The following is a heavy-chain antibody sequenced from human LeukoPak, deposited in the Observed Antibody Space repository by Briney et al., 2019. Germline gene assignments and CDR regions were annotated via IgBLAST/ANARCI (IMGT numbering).Heavy chain of an antibody. Sequence: PGGSLRLSCAASGFTFSSYAMSWVRQAPGNGLEWVSAISGSGGSTYYADSVKGRFTISRDNSKNTLYLQMNSLRAEDTAVYYCAKDKPVAGTNGSDYWGQGTLVTVSS. V-gene: IGHV3-23*01. CDR2: ISGSGGST. J-gene: IGHJ4*02. CDR1: GFTFSSYA. CDR3: AKDKPVAGTNGSDY. D-gene: IGHD6-19*01.